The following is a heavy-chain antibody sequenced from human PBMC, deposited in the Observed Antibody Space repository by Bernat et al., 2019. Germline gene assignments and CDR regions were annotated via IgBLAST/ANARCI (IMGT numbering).Heavy chain of an antibody. D-gene: IGHD5-18*01. Sequence: QVQLVESGGGVVQPGRSLRLSCAASGFTFSSYGMHWVRQAPGKGLEWVAVISYDGSNKYYADSVKGRFTISRDNSKNTLYLQMNSLRAEDTAVYYCAREGGYSYGYSGSCDYWGQGTLVTVSS. CDR2: ISYDGSNK. CDR1: GFTFSSYG. J-gene: IGHJ4*02. V-gene: IGHV3-30*03. CDR3: AREGGYSYGYSGSCDY.